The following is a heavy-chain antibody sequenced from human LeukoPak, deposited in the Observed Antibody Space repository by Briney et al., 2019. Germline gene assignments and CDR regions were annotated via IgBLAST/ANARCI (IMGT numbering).Heavy chain of an antibody. Sequence: SETLSLTCAVYGGSFSGYYWSWIRQPPGKGLEWIGEINHSGSTNYNPSLKSRVTISVDTSKNQSSLKLSSVTAADTAVYYCARGPHYWGQGTLVTVSS. CDR2: INHSGST. V-gene: IGHV4-34*01. CDR3: ARGPHY. J-gene: IGHJ4*02. CDR1: GGSFSGYY.